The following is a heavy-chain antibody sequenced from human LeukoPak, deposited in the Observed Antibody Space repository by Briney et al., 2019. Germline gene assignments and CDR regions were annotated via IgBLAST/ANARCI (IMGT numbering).Heavy chain of an antibody. J-gene: IGHJ6*02. CDR1: GGSISSYY. Sequence: SETLSLTCTVSGGSISSYYWSWIRQPPGKGLEWIGYIYYSGSTNYNPSLKSRVTISVDTSKNQFSLKLSSVTAADTAVYYCARLPLGYYGSGSYDDYYYYGMDVWGQGTTVTVSS. CDR3: ARLPLGYYGSGSYDDYYYYGMDV. CDR2: IYYSGST. D-gene: IGHD3-10*01. V-gene: IGHV4-59*08.